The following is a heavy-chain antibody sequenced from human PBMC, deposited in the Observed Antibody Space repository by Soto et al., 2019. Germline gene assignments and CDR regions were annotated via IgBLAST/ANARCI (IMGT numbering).Heavy chain of an antibody. CDR2: IWCDGSNK. CDR3: ARGGGGDYPQYYYCGMDV. J-gene: IGHJ6*01. Sequence: QVQLVESGGGVVQPGRSLRLSCAASGFTFSSYGMHWVRQAPGKGLEWVAVIWCDGSNKYYAVSVKARFTISRDNSKNTMYLQMNSLRAEDTAVYYCARGGGGDYPQYYYCGMDVLGQGTTVTVS. D-gene: IGHD4-17*01. V-gene: IGHV3-33*01. CDR1: GFTFSSYG.